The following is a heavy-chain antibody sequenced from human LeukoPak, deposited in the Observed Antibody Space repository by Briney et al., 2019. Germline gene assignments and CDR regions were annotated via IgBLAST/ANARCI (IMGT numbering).Heavy chain of an antibody. CDR1: GFTFSDYW. CDR3: ARDLYGDYSPFDY. J-gene: IGHJ4*02. Sequence: GSLRLSCAASGFTFSDYWMSWVRQAPGKGLGWVANIKQDGSEKHYVDSVKGRFTISRDNAKNSLYLQMNSLRAEDTAVYYCARDLYGDYSPFDYWGQGTLVTVSS. D-gene: IGHD4-17*01. CDR2: IKQDGSEK. V-gene: IGHV3-7*04.